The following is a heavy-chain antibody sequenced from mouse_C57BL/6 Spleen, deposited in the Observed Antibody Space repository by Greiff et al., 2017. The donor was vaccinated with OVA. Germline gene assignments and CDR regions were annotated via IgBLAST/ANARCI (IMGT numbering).Heavy chain of an antibody. CDR2: ISSGSSTI. Sequence: EVKLMESGGGLVKPGGSLKLSCAASGFTFSDYGMHWVRQAPEKGLEWVAYISSGSSTIYYADTVKGRFTISRDNAKNTLFLQMTSLRSEDTAMYYCARGVLYLYYAMDYWGQGTSVTVSS. CDR1: GFTFSDYG. D-gene: IGHD5-5*01. V-gene: IGHV5-17*01. CDR3: ARGVLYLYYAMDY. J-gene: IGHJ4*01.